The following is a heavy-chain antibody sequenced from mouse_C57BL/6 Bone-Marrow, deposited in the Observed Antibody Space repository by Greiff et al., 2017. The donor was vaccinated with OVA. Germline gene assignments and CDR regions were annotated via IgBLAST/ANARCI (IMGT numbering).Heavy chain of an antibody. D-gene: IGHD2-1*01. CDR3: ARSDLLYLFAY. CDR2: INPYNGGT. Sequence: VHVKQSGPVLVKPGASVKMSCKASGYTFTDYYMNWVKQSHGKSLEWIGVINPYNGGTSYNQKFKGKATLTVDKSSSTAYMELNSLTSEDSAVYYCARSDLLYLFAYWGQGTLVTVSA. CDR1: GYTFTDYY. J-gene: IGHJ3*01. V-gene: IGHV1-19*01.